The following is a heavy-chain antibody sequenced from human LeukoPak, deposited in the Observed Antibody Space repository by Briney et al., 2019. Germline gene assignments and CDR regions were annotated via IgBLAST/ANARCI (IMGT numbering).Heavy chain of an antibody. Sequence: GGSLRLSCAASGFTFSSYWMHWVRQAPGKGLVWVSRINSDGSSTSYADSVKGRYTISRDNAKNTLYLQMNSLRAEYTAVYYCARGSSWYEGGDYWGQGTLVTVSS. CDR1: GFTFSSYW. CDR2: INSDGSST. J-gene: IGHJ4*02. V-gene: IGHV3-74*01. CDR3: ARGSSWYEGGDY. D-gene: IGHD6-13*01.